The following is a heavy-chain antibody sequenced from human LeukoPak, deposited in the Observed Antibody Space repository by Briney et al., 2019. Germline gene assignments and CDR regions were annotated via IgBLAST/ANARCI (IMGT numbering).Heavy chain of an antibody. CDR3: ARGNIAADYVWGSYRYSRTYYFGY. D-gene: IGHD3-16*02. V-gene: IGHV4-38-2*02. CDR1: GYSISNGYY. J-gene: IGHJ4*02. Sequence: SETLSLTCTVSGYSISNGYYWGWIRQPPGKGLEWIGEINHSGSTNYNPSLKSRVTISVDTSKNQFSLKLSSVTAADTAVYYCARGNIAADYVWGSYRYSRTYYFGYWGQGTLVTVSS. CDR2: INHSGST.